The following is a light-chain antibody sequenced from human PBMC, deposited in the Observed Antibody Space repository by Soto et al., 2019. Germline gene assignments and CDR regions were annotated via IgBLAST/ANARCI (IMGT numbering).Light chain of an antibody. CDR2: DVT. Sequence: QSVLTQPRSLSVSPGQSVTISCTGTSSDVGGYDFVSWYQQHPAKAPKLIIFDVTKRPSGVPDRFSGSKSGNTASLTISGLQAEDEADYYCCSFAGSYTLYVFGTGTKVTVL. J-gene: IGLJ1*01. CDR1: SSDVGGYDF. CDR3: CSFAGSYTLYV. V-gene: IGLV2-11*01.